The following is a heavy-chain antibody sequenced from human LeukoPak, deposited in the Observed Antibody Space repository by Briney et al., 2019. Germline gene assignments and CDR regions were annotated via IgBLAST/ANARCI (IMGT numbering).Heavy chain of an antibody. J-gene: IGHJ5*02. D-gene: IGHD5-12*01. CDR1: GLTVSSNY. V-gene: IGHV3-66*02. CDR2: IYSGGDT. CDR3: ARLRGGYSGYGDL. Sequence: GGSLRLSCAASGLTVSSNYMSWVRQAPGKGLEWVSVIYSGGDTYYADSVKGRFTISRDNSKNTLYLQMNSLRPEDTAVYYCARLRGGYSGYGDLWGQETLVTVSS.